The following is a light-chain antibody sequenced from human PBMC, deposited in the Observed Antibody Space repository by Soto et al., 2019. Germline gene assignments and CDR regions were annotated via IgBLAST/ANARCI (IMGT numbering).Light chain of an antibody. CDR3: QSYDSSGVVV. J-gene: IGLJ2*01. Sequence: QLVLTQPPSVSGAPGQRVTISCTGSSSNIGAGYDVHWYQQLPGTAPKLLIYGNTNRPSGVPDRFSGSKSGTSASLAITGLQAEDEADYYCQSYDSSGVVVFGGGTKLTVL. CDR2: GNT. V-gene: IGLV1-40*01. CDR1: SSNIGAGYD.